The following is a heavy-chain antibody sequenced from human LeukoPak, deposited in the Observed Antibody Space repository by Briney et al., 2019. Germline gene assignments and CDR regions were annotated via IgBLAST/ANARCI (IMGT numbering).Heavy chain of an antibody. CDR2: IYTSGST. CDR3: ARDSSGWYGGGAFDI. J-gene: IGHJ3*02. Sequence: SETLSLTCTVSGGSISSGSYYWSWIRQPAGKGLEWIVRIYTSGSTNYNPSLKSRVTISVDTSKNQFSLKLSSVTAADTAVYYCARDSSGWYGGGAFDIWGQGTMVTVSS. V-gene: IGHV4-61*02. CDR1: GGSISSGSYY. D-gene: IGHD6-19*01.